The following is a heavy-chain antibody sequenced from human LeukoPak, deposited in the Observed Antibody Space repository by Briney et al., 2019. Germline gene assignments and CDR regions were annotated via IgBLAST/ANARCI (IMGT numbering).Heavy chain of an antibody. D-gene: IGHD1-26*01. Sequence: GGSLRLSCAASGFTFSSYDMHWVRQAPGKGLEWMALIRYDGSKEYYAYSVKGRFTISRDNSKNTLYLQMNSLRAEDTAVYYCAKARAAGGSYYSGAWFDPWGQGTLVTVSS. CDR1: GFTFSSYD. CDR2: IRYDGSKE. CDR3: AKARAAGGSYYSGAWFDP. J-gene: IGHJ5*02. V-gene: IGHV3-30*02.